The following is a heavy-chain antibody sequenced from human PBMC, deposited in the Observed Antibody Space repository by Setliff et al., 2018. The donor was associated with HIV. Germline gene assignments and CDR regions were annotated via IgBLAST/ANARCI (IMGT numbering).Heavy chain of an antibody. D-gene: IGHD3-3*01. CDR3: ARLSQRIRMFGVINRGEEFDI. Sequence: PGESLKISCKGSGYSFPNNWIGWVRQMSGKGLEWMGFIYPENSDARYSPSFEGQVTISADNSNTTAYLQWSSLKASDTAMYFCARLSQRIRMFGVINRGEEFDIWGQGTMVTVSS. CDR2: IYPENSDA. CDR1: GYSFPNNW. V-gene: IGHV5-51*01. J-gene: IGHJ3*02.